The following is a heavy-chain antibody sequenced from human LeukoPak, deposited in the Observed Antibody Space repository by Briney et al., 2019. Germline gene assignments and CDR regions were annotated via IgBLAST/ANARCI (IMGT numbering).Heavy chain of an antibody. J-gene: IGHJ4*02. Sequence: PGGSLRLSCAASGFTVSSNFMSWVRQAPGKGLEWVAVIWYDGSNKYYADSVKGRFTISRDNSKNTLYLQMNSLRAEDTAVYYCARDTRLYYFDSSDFDYWGQGTLVTVSS. V-gene: IGHV3-33*08. CDR1: GFTVSSNF. CDR2: IWYDGSNK. D-gene: IGHD3-22*01. CDR3: ARDTRLYYFDSSDFDY.